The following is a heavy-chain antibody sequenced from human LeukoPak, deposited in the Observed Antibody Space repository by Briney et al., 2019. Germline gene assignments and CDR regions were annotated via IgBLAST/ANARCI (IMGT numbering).Heavy chain of an antibody. J-gene: IGHJ2*01. CDR3: ARHSSTSPQTWYFDL. Sequence: GASLRISCQASGYSFTTYWITWVRQMPGKGLEWMGKIDPSDSYSDYSPSFQGHVTFSADKSITTAYLQWSRLSASDSAIYYCARHSSTSPQTWYFDLWGRGTLVTVSS. D-gene: IGHD2-15*01. CDR1: GYSFTTYW. V-gene: IGHV5-10-1*01. CDR2: IDPSDSYS.